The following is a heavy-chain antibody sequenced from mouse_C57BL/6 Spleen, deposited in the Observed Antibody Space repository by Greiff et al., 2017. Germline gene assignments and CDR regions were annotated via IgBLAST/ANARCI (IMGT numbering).Heavy chain of an antibody. CDR2: IDPSDSET. CDR1: GYTFTSYW. V-gene: IGHV1-52*01. D-gene: IGHD2-2*01. J-gene: IGHJ1*03. CDR3: ARVVRGYFDV. Sequence: VKLQQPGAELVRPGSSVKLSCKASGYTFTSYWMHWVKQRPIQGLEWIGNIDPSDSETHYNQKFKDKATLTVDKSSSTAYMQLSSLTSEDSAVYYCARVVRGYFDVWGTGTTVTVSS.